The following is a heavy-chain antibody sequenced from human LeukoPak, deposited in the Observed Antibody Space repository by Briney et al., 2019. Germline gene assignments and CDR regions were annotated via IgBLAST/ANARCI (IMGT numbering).Heavy chain of an antibody. V-gene: IGHV1-8*01. J-gene: IGHJ4*02. CDR1: GYTFTSYD. CDR3: ASLGTSVEPYSSSHGDLDY. Sequence: GASVKVSCKASGYTFTSYDINWVRQAPGQGLEWMGWMNPNSGNTGYAQKFQGRVTMTRNTSISTAYMELSSLRSEDTAVYYCASLGTSVEPYSSSHGDLDYWGQGTLVTVSS. D-gene: IGHD6-13*01. CDR2: MNPNSGNT.